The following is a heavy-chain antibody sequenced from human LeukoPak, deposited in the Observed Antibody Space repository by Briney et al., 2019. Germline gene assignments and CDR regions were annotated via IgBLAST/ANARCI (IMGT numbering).Heavy chain of an antibody. CDR1: GYTFTGYY. D-gene: IGHD6-13*01. Sequence: GASVKVSCKASGYTFTGYYMHQVRQAPGQGLEWMGWINPNSGGTNYAQKFQGRVTMTRDTSISTAYMELSRLRSDDTAVYYCARAPTVYSSSWYMSNWFDPWGQGTLVTVSS. CDR3: ARAPTVYSSSWYMSNWFDP. J-gene: IGHJ5*02. V-gene: IGHV1-2*02. CDR2: INPNSGGT.